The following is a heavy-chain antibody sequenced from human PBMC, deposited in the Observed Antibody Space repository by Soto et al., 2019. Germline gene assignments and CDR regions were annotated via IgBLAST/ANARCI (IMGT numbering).Heavy chain of an antibody. CDR3: AHRAYFDSGKQFDY. D-gene: IGHD3-10*01. Sequence: QITLKESGPPLVKPTQTLTLTCTFSGFSLSTSGVGVGWIRQPPGKALEWLAIIYWDDEKRYSPSLKTRLTVTNDTSKNQVVLTMTNVDPVDTATYYCAHRAYFDSGKQFDYWGQGTLVSVSS. J-gene: IGHJ4*02. V-gene: IGHV2-5*02. CDR1: GFSLSTSGVG. CDR2: IYWDDEK.